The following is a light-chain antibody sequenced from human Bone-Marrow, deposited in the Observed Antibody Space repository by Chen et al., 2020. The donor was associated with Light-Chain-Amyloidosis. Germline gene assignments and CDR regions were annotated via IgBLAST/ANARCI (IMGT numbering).Light chain of an antibody. CDR3: QVWETSSDHVI. CDR1: NVGSKS. Sequence: SYVLTQPPSVSVAPGQPARIICGGNNVGSKSVHGYQQKPGQAPVLVVYDDSDRPSGIPERFSGSNAGNTATLTISRVEVGDEADYSCQVWETSSDHVIFGGGTKRTVL. V-gene: IGLV3-21*02. J-gene: IGLJ2*01. CDR2: DDS.